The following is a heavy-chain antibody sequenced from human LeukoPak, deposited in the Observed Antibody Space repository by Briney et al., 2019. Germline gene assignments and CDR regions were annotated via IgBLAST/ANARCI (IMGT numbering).Heavy chain of an antibody. J-gene: IGHJ3*02. CDR1: GGSISSGGYY. D-gene: IGHD1-26*01. Sequence: SETLSLTCTVSGGSISSGGYYWSWIRQPAGKGLEWIGRIYTSGSTNYNPSLKSRVTISVDTSENQFSLKLSSVTAADTAVYYCAREGGSYFSNDAFDIWGQGTMVTVSS. CDR3: AREGGSYFSNDAFDI. CDR2: IYTSGST. V-gene: IGHV4-61*02.